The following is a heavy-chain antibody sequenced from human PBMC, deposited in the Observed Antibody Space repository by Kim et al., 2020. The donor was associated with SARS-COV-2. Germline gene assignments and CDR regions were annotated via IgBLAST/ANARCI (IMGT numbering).Heavy chain of an antibody. D-gene: IGHD2-21*02. J-gene: IGHJ4*01. Sequence: GGSLRLSCAASGFAFGDYAMSWVRRAPGKGLEWVSAISGSSTDANYADSVRGRFTISRDNAKNTLFLQMNSLRADDTAVYYCAKDLKDVAGGGDFYYWG. CDR2: ISGSSTDA. CDR1: GFAFGDYA. V-gene: IGHV3-23*01. CDR3: AKDLKDVAGGGDFYY.